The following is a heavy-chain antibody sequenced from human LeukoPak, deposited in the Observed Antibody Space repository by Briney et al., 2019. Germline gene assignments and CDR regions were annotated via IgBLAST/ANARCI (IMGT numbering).Heavy chain of an antibody. CDR3: ARGVDSSLAAVPIRRLNRIPLFDY. J-gene: IGHJ4*02. V-gene: IGHV4-30-4*01. CDR2: IYYSGST. D-gene: IGHD3-22*01. Sequence: PSETLSLTCTVSGGSINSYYWSWIRQPPGKGLEWIGYIYYSGSTYYNPSLKSRVTISVDTSKNQFSLKLSSVTAADTAVYYCARGVDSSLAAVPIRRLNRIPLFDYWGQGTLVTVSS. CDR1: GGSINSYY.